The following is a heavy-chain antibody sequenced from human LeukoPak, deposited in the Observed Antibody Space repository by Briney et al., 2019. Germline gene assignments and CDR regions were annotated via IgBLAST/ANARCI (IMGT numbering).Heavy chain of an antibody. CDR3: ARGGLVGGFLEWLFYNGFDY. CDR1: GGSLSGYY. Sequence: SETLSLTCAVYGGSLSGYYWSWIRQPPGKGLEWIGEVNHSGSTNYNPSLKSRVTISVDTSKNQFSLKLSSVTAADTAVYYCARGGLVGGFLEWLFYNGFDYWGQGTLVTVSS. D-gene: IGHD3-3*01. V-gene: IGHV4-34*01. CDR2: VNHSGST. J-gene: IGHJ4*02.